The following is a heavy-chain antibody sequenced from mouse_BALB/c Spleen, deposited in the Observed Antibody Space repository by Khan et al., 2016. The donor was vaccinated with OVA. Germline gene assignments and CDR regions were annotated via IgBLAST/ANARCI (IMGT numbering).Heavy chain of an antibody. Sequence: VQLQQSGAELVRSGASVKLSCTGSGFNIKDYYMHWVKQRPEQGREWIGWIDPENGDTEYAPQFQDKATMTADTSSNTAYLQLSSLTSEDTAVYYCNTGDGYSAWFAYWGQGTLVTVSA. V-gene: IGHV14-4*02. CDR3: NTGDGYSAWFAY. CDR1: GFNIKDYY. CDR2: IDPENGDT. J-gene: IGHJ3*01. D-gene: IGHD1-2*01.